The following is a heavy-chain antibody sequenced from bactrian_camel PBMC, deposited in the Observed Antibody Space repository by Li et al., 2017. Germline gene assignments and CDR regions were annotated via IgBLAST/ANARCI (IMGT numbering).Heavy chain of an antibody. V-gene: IGHV3S5*01. Sequence: QVQLVESGGGLVQAGGSMRLSCAASGFTFSTYYMSWVRQAPGKGLEWVSSIYSDGSGTLYADSVKGRFTISRDNTKSTLYLQLNSLKTDDAAVYYCVPCHYSWSAFPFWGQGTQVTVS. CDR1: GFTFSTYY. J-gene: IGHJ4*01. CDR2: IYSDGSGT. CDR3: VPCHYSWSAFPF. D-gene: IGHD2*01.